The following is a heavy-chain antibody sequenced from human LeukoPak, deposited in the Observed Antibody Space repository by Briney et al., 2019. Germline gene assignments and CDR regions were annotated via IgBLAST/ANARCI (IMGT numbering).Heavy chain of an antibody. D-gene: IGHD1-14*01. J-gene: IGHJ4*02. V-gene: IGHV4-59*08. CDR1: GGSISSYY. CDR3: ASFLGKPPFDY. CDR2: IYYSGGT. Sequence: SETLSLTCTVSGGSISSYYWSWIRQPPGKGLEWIGYIYYSGGTNYNPSLKSRVTISVDTSKNQFSLKLSSVTAADTAVYYCASFLGKPPFDYWGQGTLVTVSS.